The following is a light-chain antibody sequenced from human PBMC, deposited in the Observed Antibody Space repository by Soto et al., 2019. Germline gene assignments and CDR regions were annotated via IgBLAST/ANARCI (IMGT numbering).Light chain of an antibody. CDR3: QQYNNWPLFT. CDR2: GAS. V-gene: IGKV3-15*01. J-gene: IGKJ3*01. CDR1: QSVSSN. Sequence: EIVMTQSPATLSVSPGERATLSCRASQSVSSNLAWYQQKPGQAPRLLIYGASTRATGIPARFSGSGYGTEFTLTISSLQSEDFAVYYCQQYNNWPLFTFGPGTKVDIK.